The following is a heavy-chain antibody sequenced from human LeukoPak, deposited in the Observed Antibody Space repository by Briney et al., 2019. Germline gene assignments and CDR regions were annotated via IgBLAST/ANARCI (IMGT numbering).Heavy chain of an antibody. Sequence: ASVKVSCKASGYTFTSYAMHWVRQAPGQRLEWMGWINAGNGNTKYPQKFQGRVTITRDTSASTAYMELSSLRSEDTAVYYCAREELLFGYYYGMDVWGQGTTVTVSS. J-gene: IGHJ6*02. CDR2: INAGNGNT. V-gene: IGHV1-3*01. CDR3: AREELLFGYYYGMDV. D-gene: IGHD3-16*02. CDR1: GYTFTSYA.